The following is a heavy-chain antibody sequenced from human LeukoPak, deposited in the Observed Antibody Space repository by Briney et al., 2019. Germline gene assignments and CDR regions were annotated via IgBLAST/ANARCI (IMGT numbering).Heavy chain of an antibody. CDR2: IYTSGST. J-gene: IGHJ4*02. CDR1: GGSVSSYY. D-gene: IGHD6-13*01. V-gene: IGHV4-4*07. Sequence: SETLSLTCAVSGGSVSSYYWSWIRQPAGKGLEWIGRIYTSGSTNYNPSLKSRVTISVDTSKNQFSLKLSSVTAADTAVYYCAREIAAAGMVYWGQGTLVTVSS. CDR3: AREIAAAGMVY.